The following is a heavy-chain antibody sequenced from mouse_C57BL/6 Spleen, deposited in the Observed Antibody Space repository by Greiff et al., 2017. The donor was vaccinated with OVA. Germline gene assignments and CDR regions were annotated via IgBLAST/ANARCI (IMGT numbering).Heavy chain of an antibody. J-gene: IGHJ2*01. Sequence: QVQLQQPGAELVKPGASVKLSCKASGYTFTSYWMQWVKQRPGQGLEWIGEIDPSDSYTNYNQKFKGQATLTGDTSSSTAYMQLSSLTSEDSAVYYCARSGYVRDFDYWGQGTTLTVSS. D-gene: IGHD3-2*02. CDR1: GYTFTSYW. V-gene: IGHV1-50*01. CDR2: IDPSDSYT. CDR3: ARSGYVRDFDY.